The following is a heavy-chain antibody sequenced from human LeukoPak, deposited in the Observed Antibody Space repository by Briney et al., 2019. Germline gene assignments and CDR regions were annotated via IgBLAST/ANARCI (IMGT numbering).Heavy chain of an antibody. J-gene: IGHJ6*02. CDR1: GGSISSYY. CDR3: AGVVDNYDYVWGSYRYPLHYSGMDV. CDR2: IYYSGST. Sequence: SETLSLTCTVSGGSISSYYWSWIRQPPGKGLEWIGYIYYSGSTNYNPSLKSRVTISVDTSKNQFFLKLSSVTAADTAVYYCAGVVDNYDYVWGSYRYPLHYSGMDVWGQGTPVTVPS. V-gene: IGHV4-59*01. D-gene: IGHD3-16*02.